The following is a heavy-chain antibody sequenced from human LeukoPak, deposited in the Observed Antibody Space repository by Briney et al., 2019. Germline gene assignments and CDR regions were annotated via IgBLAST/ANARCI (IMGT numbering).Heavy chain of an antibody. D-gene: IGHD3-16*02. J-gene: IGHJ4*02. V-gene: IGHV3-7*03. CDR3: AKDYDYIWGSYRQFDY. Sequence: GGSLRLSCAASGFSLSSYWMSWVRQAPGKGLEWVATMNEDEREKYYVASVKGRFTIYRDNAKNSLYLQMNSLRAEDTAVYYCAKDYDYIWGSYRQFDYWGQGTLVTVSS. CDR2: MNEDEREK. CDR1: GFSLSSYW.